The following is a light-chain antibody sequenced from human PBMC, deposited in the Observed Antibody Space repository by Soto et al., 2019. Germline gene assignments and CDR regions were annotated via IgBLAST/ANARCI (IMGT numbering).Light chain of an antibody. CDR2: GVS. CDR1: ISNFVVYNY. J-gene: IGLJ1*01. V-gene: IGLV2-14*01. Sequence: LTQPASVSGSPGQSITISCTGTISNFVVYNYVSWYQQLPGKAPKLIIYGVSNRPSGVSNRFSGSKSGNTASLSISGLQADDEADYYCSTHTLSGALQVFGNGTKVTVL. CDR3: STHTLSGALQV.